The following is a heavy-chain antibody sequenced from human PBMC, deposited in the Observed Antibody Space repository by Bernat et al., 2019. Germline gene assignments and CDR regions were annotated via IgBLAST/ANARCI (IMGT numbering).Heavy chain of an antibody. D-gene: IGHD3-10*01. CDR2: ISYDGSNK. CDR1: GFTFSSYG. Sequence: QVQLVESGGGVVQPGRSLRLSCAASGFTFSSYGMHWVRQAPGKGLEWVAVISYDGSNKYYAESVKGRFTISRDNSKNTLYLQMNSLRAEDTAVYYCAVLWFGELTHKYYYYGMDVWGQGTTVTVSS. V-gene: IGHV3-30*03. J-gene: IGHJ6*02. CDR3: AVLWFGELTHKYYYYGMDV.